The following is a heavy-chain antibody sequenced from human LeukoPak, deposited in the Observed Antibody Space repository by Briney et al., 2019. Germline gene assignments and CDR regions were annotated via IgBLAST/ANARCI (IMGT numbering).Heavy chain of an antibody. V-gene: IGHV4-59*01. J-gene: IGHJ4*02. Sequence: SETLSLTCTVSGGYISSYYWSWIRQPPGKGLEWIGYIYYSGSTNYNPSLKSRVTISVDTSKNQFSLKLSSVTAADTAVYYCARGSKAAPGTFDYWGQGTLVTVSS. CDR3: ARGSKAAPGTFDY. CDR1: GGYISSYY. D-gene: IGHD6-13*01. CDR2: IYYSGST.